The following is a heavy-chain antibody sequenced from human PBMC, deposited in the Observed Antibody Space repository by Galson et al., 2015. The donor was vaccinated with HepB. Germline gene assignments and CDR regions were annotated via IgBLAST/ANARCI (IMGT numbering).Heavy chain of an antibody. V-gene: IGHV1-69*13. CDR2: IIPIFGTA. Sequence: SVKVSCKASGGTFSSYAISWVRQAPGQGLEWMGGIIPIFGTANYAQKFQGRVTITADESTSTAYMELSSLRSEDTAVYYCAYYGSGSYWFDPWGQGTLVTVSS. D-gene: IGHD3-10*01. CDR1: GGTFSSYA. CDR3: AYYGSGSYWFDP. J-gene: IGHJ5*02.